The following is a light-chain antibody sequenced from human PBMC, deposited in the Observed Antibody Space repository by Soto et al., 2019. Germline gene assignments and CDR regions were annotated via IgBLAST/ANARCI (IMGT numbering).Light chain of an antibody. CDR3: QQYYSTLIT. Sequence: DIVMTQSPDSLAVSLGERATINCKSSQSVLYSSNNKNYLAWYQQKPGQPPKLLIYWASTRESGVPDRFSGSGSGTDFTLTISSLQAEDVAVYYCQQYYSTLITFGQGTLLAVK. CDR2: WAS. V-gene: IGKV4-1*01. J-gene: IGKJ5*01. CDR1: QSVLYSSNNKNY.